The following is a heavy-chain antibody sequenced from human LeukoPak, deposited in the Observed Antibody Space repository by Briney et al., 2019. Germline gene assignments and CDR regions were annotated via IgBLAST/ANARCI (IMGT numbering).Heavy chain of an antibody. D-gene: IGHD3-22*01. CDR1: GFSFSSHW. J-gene: IGHJ3*02. CDR3: ARDGIYYDTSGYSSFRTFDI. CDR2: IKQDGSEK. Sequence: PGGSLRLSCPASGFSFSSHWMSWVRQAPGKGLEWVANIKQDGSEKKYVDSVKGRFTISRDNAKNSLYLQMNSLRAEDTAMYYCARDGIYYDTSGYSSFRTFDIWGQGTMVSVS. V-gene: IGHV3-7*01.